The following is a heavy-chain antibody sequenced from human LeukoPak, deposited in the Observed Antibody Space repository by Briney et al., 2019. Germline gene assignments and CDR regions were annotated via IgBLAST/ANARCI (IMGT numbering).Heavy chain of an antibody. D-gene: IGHD6-6*01. J-gene: IGHJ4*02. V-gene: IGHV3-30*01. Sequence: GGSLRLSCAASGFAFSSYAMHWVRQAPGKGLEWVAVISYDGSNKYYADSVKGRFTISRDNSKNTLYLQMNSLRAEDTAVYYCARESSPSGDFDYWGQGTLVTVSS. CDR2: ISYDGSNK. CDR1: GFAFSSYA. CDR3: ARESSPSGDFDY.